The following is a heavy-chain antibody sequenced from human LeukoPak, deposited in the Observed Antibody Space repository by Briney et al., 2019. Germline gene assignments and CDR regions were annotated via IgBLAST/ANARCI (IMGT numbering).Heavy chain of an antibody. CDR1: GVSLNDYY. J-gene: IGHJ4*02. CDR2: INHSGYT. V-gene: IGHV4-34*10. D-gene: IGHD4-17*01. Sequence: SETLSLTCAVSGVSLNDYYWSWVRQTPGKGLEWIGEINHSGYTNDSPSLKSRVTLSIDKSRKQFYLNLRSVTVADTGIYYCTRMTTGHDYWGQGTLVTVPS. CDR3: TRMTTGHDY.